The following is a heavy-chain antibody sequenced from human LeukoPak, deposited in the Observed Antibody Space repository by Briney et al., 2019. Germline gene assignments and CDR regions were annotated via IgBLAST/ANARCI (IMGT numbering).Heavy chain of an antibody. Sequence: SETLSLTCTVSGGSISSSSYYWGWLRQPPGKGLEWIGSIYCSGSTYYNPSLKSRVTISVDTSKNQFSLKLSSVTAADTAVYYCARDTSDYAFDYWGQGTLVTVSS. D-gene: IGHD4-17*01. CDR1: GGSISSSSYY. CDR3: ARDTSDYAFDY. CDR2: IYCSGST. V-gene: IGHV4-39*07. J-gene: IGHJ4*02.